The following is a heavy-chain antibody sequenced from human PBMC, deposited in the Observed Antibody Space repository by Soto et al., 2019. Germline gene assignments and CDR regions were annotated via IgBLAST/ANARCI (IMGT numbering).Heavy chain of an antibody. Sequence: EVQLVESGGGLVQPGGSLRLSCAASGFTFSSYWMSWVRQAPRKALECVANIKQDGRETYYVDSVKGRFTISRDNANSALYLQMDSLGAEDTAVYYCARGTSHYNYVHVWYWGQGTHVIVSS. J-gene: IGHJ4*02. CDR2: IKQDGRET. V-gene: IGHV3-7*03. CDR3: ARGTSHYNYVHVWY. D-gene: IGHD3-16*01. CDR1: GFTFSSYW.